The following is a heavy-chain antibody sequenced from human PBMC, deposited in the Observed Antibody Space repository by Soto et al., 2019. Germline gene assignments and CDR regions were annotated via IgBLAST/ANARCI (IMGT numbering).Heavy chain of an antibody. CDR2: INSDGSST. CDR1: GFTFSSYW. V-gene: IGHV3-74*01. D-gene: IGHD2-15*01. Sequence: PGGSLRLSCAASGFTFSSYWMHWVRQAPGKGLVWVSRINSDGSSTSYAGSVKGRFTISRDNAKNTLYLQMNSLRAEDTAVYYCVRTSLVVAAATREDYWGQGTLVTFSS. J-gene: IGHJ4*02. CDR3: VRTSLVVAAATREDY.